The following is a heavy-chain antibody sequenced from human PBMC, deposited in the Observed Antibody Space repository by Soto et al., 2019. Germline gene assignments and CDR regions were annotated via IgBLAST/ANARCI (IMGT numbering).Heavy chain of an antibody. D-gene: IGHD6-13*01. J-gene: IGHJ4*02. Sequence: KASETLSLTCAVSGGSISSSNWWSWVRQPPGKGLEWIGEIYHSGSTNYNPSLKSRVTISVDKSKNQFSLKLSSVTAADTAVYYCASSIAAARDPHEFDYWGQGTLVTVSS. CDR1: GGSISSSNW. V-gene: IGHV4-4*02. CDR3: ASSIAAARDPHEFDY. CDR2: IYHSGST.